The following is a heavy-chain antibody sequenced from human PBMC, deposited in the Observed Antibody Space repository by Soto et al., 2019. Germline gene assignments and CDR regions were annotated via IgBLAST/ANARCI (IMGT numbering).Heavy chain of an antibody. CDR1: GFTFDDYA. J-gene: IGHJ4*02. CDR3: AKDQAEQWLVLGANFDY. Sequence: EVQLVESGGGLVQPGRSLRLSCAASGFTFDDYAMHWVRQAPGKGLEWVSGISWNSGSIGYADSVKGRFTISRDNAKNSLYLQMNSLRAEDTALYYCAKDQAEQWLVLGANFDYWGQGTLVTVSS. D-gene: IGHD6-19*01. CDR2: ISWNSGSI. V-gene: IGHV3-9*01.